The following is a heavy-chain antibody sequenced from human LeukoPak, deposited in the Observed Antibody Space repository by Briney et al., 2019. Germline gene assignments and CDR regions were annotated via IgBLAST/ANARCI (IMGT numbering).Heavy chain of an antibody. J-gene: IGHJ4*02. D-gene: IGHD6-13*01. CDR2: ISSSSSYI. V-gene: IGHV3-21*01. CDR3: ARETYTDAWYPFDY. Sequence: GSLRLSCAASGFTFSSHSMNWVRPAPGKGLGWVSSISSSSSYIYYVDSVKGRFTISRDNAKNSLYLQMNSLRAEDTAVYYCARETYTDAWYPFDYWGQGTLVTVSS. CDR1: GFTFSSHS.